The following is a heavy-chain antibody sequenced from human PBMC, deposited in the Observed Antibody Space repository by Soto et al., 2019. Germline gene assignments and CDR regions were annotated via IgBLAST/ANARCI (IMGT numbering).Heavy chain of an antibody. CDR2: ISGSPSTT. J-gene: IGHJ4*01. D-gene: IGHD4-17*01. CDR1: GFTFNKYA. CDR3: APTRYDYGDDAVGY. Sequence: EVQLLEYGGGLVQRGESLRLSCVASGFTFNKYAMTWVRQAPGKGLEWVSSISGSPSTTYYADSVKGRFTISRDNSKNTVYLHMNTLSTEDTAVYYCAPTRYDYGDDAVGYWGQGTLVTVSS. V-gene: IGHV3-23*01.